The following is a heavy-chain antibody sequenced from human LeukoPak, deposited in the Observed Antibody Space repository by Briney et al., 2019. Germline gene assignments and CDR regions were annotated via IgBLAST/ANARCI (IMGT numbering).Heavy chain of an antibody. CDR2: IRSKANSYAT. CDR3: TMVREDYYYYYYMDV. V-gene: IGHV3-73*01. D-gene: IGHD3-10*01. Sequence: GGSLRLSCAASGFTFSGSAMHWVRQASGKGLEWVGRIRSKANSYATAYAASVKGRFTISRDDSKNTAYLQMNSLKTEDTAVYYCTMVREDYYYYYYMDVWGKGTTVTISS. J-gene: IGHJ6*03. CDR1: GFTFSGSA.